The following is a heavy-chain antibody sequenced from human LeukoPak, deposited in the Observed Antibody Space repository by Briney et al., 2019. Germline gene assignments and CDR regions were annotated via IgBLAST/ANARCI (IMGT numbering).Heavy chain of an antibody. D-gene: IGHD5-12*01. V-gene: IGHV3-23*01. J-gene: IGHJ4*02. CDR3: AKDKNVVATIPSFDY. CDR2: ISGSGGST. CDR1: GFTFSSYA. Sequence: GGSLRLSCAASGFTFSSYAMSCVRQAPGRGLEWVSAISGSGGSTYYADSVKGRFTISRDNSKNTLYLQMNSLRAEDTAVYYCAKDKNVVATIPSFDYWGQGTLVTVSS.